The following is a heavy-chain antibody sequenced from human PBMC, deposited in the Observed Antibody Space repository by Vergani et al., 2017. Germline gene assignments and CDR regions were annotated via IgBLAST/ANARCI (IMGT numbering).Heavy chain of an antibody. CDR1: GFTFSNSA. J-gene: IGHJ5*02. V-gene: IGHV3-23*01. Sequence: EGHLLESGGGLVQSGGSLRLSCAASGFTFSNSAVSWVRQAPGRGLAWVSSISGPGLSTYYAESVKGRFTISRDNSKNTLSLQMNSLTAEDTAIYYCARDLTGARFDPWGQGTLVTVSS. CDR2: ISGPGLST. CDR3: ARDLTGARFDP. D-gene: IGHD1-26*01.